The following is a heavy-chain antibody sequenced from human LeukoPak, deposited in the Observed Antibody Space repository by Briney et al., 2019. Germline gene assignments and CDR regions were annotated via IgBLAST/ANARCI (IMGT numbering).Heavy chain of an antibody. CDR1: GFTFSSYS. Sequence: PGGSLRLSCAASGFTFSSYSMNWVRQAPGKGLEWVSAISGSGGSTYYADSVKGRFTISRDNSKNTLYLQMNSLRAEDTAVYYCAKDPDDYVWETSTSKGSDYWGQGTLVTVSS. CDR2: ISGSGGST. J-gene: IGHJ4*02. V-gene: IGHV3-23*01. CDR3: AKDPDDYVWETSTSKGSDY. D-gene: IGHD3-16*01.